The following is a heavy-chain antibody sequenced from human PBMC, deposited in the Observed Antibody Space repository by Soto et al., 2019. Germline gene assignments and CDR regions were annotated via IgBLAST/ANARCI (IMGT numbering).Heavy chain of an antibody. D-gene: IGHD2-2*01. J-gene: IGHJ3*02. CDR1: GFTFSNAW. CDR2: IKSKTDGGTT. V-gene: IGHV3-15*01. CDR3: TTAYKAVPAAQNAFDI. Sequence: GGSLRLSCAASGFTFSNAWMSWVRQAPGKGLEWVGRIKSKTDGGTTDYAAPVKGRFTISRDDSKNTLYLQMNSLKTEDTAVYYCTTAYKAVPAAQNAFDIWGQGTMVTVSS.